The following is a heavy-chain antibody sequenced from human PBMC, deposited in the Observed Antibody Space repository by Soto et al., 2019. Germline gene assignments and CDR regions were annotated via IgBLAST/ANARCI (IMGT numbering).Heavy chain of an antibody. D-gene: IGHD4-17*01. Sequence: QVQLVQSGAEVKKPGSSVKVSCKASGGTFSSYTISWVRQAPGQGLEWMGRIIPILGIANYAQKFQGRVTITADKSTSTAYMELSSLRSEDTAVYCCARDDNYGGSDYWGQGTLVTVSS. CDR2: IIPILGIA. CDR3: ARDDNYGGSDY. J-gene: IGHJ4*02. V-gene: IGHV1-69*08. CDR1: GGTFSSYT.